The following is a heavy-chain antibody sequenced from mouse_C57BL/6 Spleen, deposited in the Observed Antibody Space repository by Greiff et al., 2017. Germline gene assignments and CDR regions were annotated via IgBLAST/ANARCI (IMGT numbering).Heavy chain of an antibody. CDR2: ISNLAYSI. J-gene: IGHJ3*01. D-gene: IGHD3-2*02. Sequence: EVKLMESGGGLVQPGGSLKLSCAASGFTFSDYGMAWVRQAPRKGPEWVAFISNLAYSIYYADTVTGRFTLSRENAKNTLYLEMSRLRSEDTAMYYCARRRLGLAYWGQGTLVTVSA. CDR1: GFTFSDYG. V-gene: IGHV5-15*01. CDR3: ARRRLGLAY.